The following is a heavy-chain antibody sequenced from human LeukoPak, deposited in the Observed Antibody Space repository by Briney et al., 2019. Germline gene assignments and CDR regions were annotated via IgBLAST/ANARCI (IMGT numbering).Heavy chain of an antibody. CDR2: IYSSGST. CDR1: GGFISGNY. Sequence: SETLSLTCSVSGGFISGNYWSWIRQPAGKGLEWIGRIYSSGSTDYNPSLKSRLTMSLDKSKNQFSLKLNSVTAADTAVYYCARDPGSYIDYWGQGTLVTVSS. CDR3: ARDPGSYIDY. D-gene: IGHD3-10*01. V-gene: IGHV4-4*07. J-gene: IGHJ4*02.